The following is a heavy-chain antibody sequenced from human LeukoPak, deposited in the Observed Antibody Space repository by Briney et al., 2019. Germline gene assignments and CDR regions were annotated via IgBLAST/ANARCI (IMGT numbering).Heavy chain of an antibody. J-gene: IGHJ4*02. CDR3: AKLPRYYGSGSYIDY. CDR2: ISGSGGST. Sequence: GGSLRLSCAASGFTFSSYAMSWVRQAPGKGLEWVSAISGSGGSTYYADSVKGRFTISRDNSKNTLYLQMNSLRAEDTAVYYCAKLPRYYGSGSYIDYWGQGTLVTVSS. CDR1: GFTFSSYA. D-gene: IGHD3-10*01. V-gene: IGHV3-23*01.